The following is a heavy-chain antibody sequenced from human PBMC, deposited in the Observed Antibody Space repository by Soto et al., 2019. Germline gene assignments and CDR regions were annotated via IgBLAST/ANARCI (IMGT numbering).Heavy chain of an antibody. CDR3: ARGSYYYDFWSGPFPHIDF. Sequence: ASVKVSCKASGYTFTSYGISWVRQAPGQGLEWMGWISAYNGNTNYAQKLQGRVTMTTDTSTSTAYMELRSLRSDDTAVYYCARGSYYYDFWSGPFPHIDFWGQGTLVTVSS. V-gene: IGHV1-18*01. CDR2: ISAYNGNT. D-gene: IGHD3-3*01. CDR1: GYTFTSYG. J-gene: IGHJ4*02.